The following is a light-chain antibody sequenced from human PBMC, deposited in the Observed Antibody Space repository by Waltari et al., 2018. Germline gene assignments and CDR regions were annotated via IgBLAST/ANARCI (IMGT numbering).Light chain of an antibody. V-gene: IGLV2-11*01. CDR1: SSDVGGYNY. CDR3: CSYAGSYTVV. CDR2: DVS. Sequence: QSALTQPRSVSGSPGQSVTISCTGTSSDVGGYNYVSWYQQHPGKAPNLMIYDVSKRPSGVPDRFSGPKSGNTASLTISGLQAEDEADYYCCSYAGSYTVVFGGGTKLTVL. J-gene: IGLJ2*01.